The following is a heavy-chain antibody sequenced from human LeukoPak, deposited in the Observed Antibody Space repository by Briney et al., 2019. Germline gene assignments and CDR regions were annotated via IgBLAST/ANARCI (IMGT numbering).Heavy chain of an antibody. CDR1: GGSISSGGYS. Sequence: SETLSLTCAVSGGSISSGGYSWSWIRQPPGKGLEWIGYIYHSGSTYYNPSLKSRVTISVDRSKNQFSLKLTSVTAADTAVYYCAKRRNYFDYWGQGTLVTVSS. D-gene: IGHD1-1*01. V-gene: IGHV4-30-2*01. CDR2: IYHSGST. J-gene: IGHJ4*02. CDR3: AKRRNYFDY.